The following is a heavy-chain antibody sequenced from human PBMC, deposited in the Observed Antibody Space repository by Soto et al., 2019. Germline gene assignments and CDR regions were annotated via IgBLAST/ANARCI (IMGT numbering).Heavy chain of an antibody. CDR3: ARDYYGSGKWWFGP. CDR2: IYYSGST. Sequence: SETLSLTCTVSGGSISRYYWSWIRQPPGKGLEWIGYIYYSGSTNYNPSIKSRVTISVDTSKNQFSLKLSSVTAADTVVYYCARDYYGSGKWWFGPWGQGTLVTVSS. D-gene: IGHD3-10*01. J-gene: IGHJ5*02. V-gene: IGHV4-59*01. CDR1: GGSISRYY.